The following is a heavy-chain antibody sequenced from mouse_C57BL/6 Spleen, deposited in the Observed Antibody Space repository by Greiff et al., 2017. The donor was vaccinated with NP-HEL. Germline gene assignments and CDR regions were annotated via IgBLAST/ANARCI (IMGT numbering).Heavy chain of an antibody. CDR1: GYTFTDYY. CDR2: INPNNGGT. D-gene: IGHD2-3*01. V-gene: IGHV1-26*01. J-gene: IGHJ3*01. Sequence: EVQLQQSGPELVKPGASVKISCKASGYTFTDYYMNWVKQSHGKSLEWIGDINPNNGGTSYNQKFKGKATLTVDKSSSTAYMELRSLTSEDSAVYYCARDDGYHWFAYWGQGTLVTVSA. CDR3: ARDDGYHWFAY.